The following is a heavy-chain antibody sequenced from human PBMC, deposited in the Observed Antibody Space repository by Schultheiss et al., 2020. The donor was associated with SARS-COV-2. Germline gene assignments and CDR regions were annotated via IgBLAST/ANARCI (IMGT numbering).Heavy chain of an antibody. CDR1: GFTVSSNY. J-gene: IGHJ4*02. CDR3: AREIYGDYDFDY. V-gene: IGHV3-53*01. CDR2: ISGSGGST. Sequence: GGSLRLSCAASGFTVSSNYMSWVRQAPGKGLEWVSAISGSGGSTYYADSVKGRFTISRDNAKNTLYLQMNSLRAEDTAVYYCAREIYGDYDFDYWGQGTLVTVSS. D-gene: IGHD4-17*01.